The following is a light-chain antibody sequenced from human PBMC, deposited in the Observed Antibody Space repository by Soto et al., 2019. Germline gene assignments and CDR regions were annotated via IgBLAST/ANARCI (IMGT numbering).Light chain of an antibody. CDR2: KAS. CDR1: QSISSW. Sequence: DIQMTQSPSTLSASVGDRVTITGRASQSISSWLAWYQQKPGKAPKLLIYKASSLESGVPSRFSGSGSGTEFTLTISSLQPDDFATYYCQQYNSYSTFGHGTKVEIK. CDR3: QQYNSYST. V-gene: IGKV1-5*03. J-gene: IGKJ1*01.